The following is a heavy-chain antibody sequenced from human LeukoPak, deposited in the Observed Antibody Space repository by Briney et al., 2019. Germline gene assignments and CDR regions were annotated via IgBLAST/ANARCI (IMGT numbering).Heavy chain of an antibody. D-gene: IGHD7-27*01. CDR3: ARVDTGD. CDR2: IYYSGST. Sequence: SETLSLTGTVSGGSISSYYWSWIRQPPGKGLEWIGYIYYSGSTNYNPSLKSRVTISVDTSKNQFSLKLSSVTDADTAVYYCARVDTGDWGQGTLVTVSS. V-gene: IGHV4-59*01. J-gene: IGHJ4*02. CDR1: GGSISSYY.